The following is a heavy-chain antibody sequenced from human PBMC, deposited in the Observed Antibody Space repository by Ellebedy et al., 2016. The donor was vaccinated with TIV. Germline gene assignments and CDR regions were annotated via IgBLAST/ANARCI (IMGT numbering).Heavy chain of an antibody. CDR1: GYTFTSYD. J-gene: IGHJ4*02. Sequence: AASVKVSCKASGYTFTSYDIYWVRQATGQGLEWMGWMNPNSGNTGHAQNFQGRVTMTRNTSRSTAYMELRSLRSEDTAVYHCAKVGVGAPNWGFDFWGQGTLVTVSS. D-gene: IGHD1-26*01. CDR2: MNPNSGNT. V-gene: IGHV1-8*01. CDR3: AKVGVGAPNWGFDF.